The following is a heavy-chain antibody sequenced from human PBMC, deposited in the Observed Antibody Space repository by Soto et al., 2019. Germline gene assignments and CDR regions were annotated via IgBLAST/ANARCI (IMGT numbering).Heavy chain of an antibody. V-gene: IGHV4-31*03. J-gene: IGHJ4*02. CDR1: GGSISSGGYY. D-gene: IGHD3-10*01. CDR2: IYYSGST. Sequence: SETLSLTCTVSGGSISSGGYYWSWIRQHPGKGLEWIGYIYYSGSTYYNPSLKSRVTISVDTSKNQFSLKLSSVTAADTAVYYCARKSMVRGVMFDYWGQGTLVTVYS. CDR3: ARKSMVRGVMFDY.